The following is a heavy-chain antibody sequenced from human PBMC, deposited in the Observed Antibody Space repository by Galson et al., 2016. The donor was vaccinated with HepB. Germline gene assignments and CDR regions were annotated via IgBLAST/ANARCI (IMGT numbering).Heavy chain of an antibody. CDR1: GFTFSNYA. CDR3: ATGPVSFDY. CDR2: INNNDDST. J-gene: IGHJ4*02. Sequence: SLRLSCAASGFTFSNYAMTWVRQAPGKGLEWISTINNNDDSTYYADSVQGRFTISRDKSKNTLFLQMNSLRAEDTAVYYCATGPVSFDYWGQGTLVTVSS. V-gene: IGHV3-23*01.